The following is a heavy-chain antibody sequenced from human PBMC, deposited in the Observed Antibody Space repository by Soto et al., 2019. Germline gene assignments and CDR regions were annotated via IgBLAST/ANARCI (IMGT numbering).Heavy chain of an antibody. J-gene: IGHJ5*02. V-gene: IGHV4-30-2*01. Sequence: SETLSLTCAVSGGSISSGGYSWSWIRQPPGKGLEWIGYIYHSGSTYYNPSLKSRVTISVDRSKNQFSLKLSSVTAADTAVYYCARDQPGFSEGIDPWAQGTLVTVSS. CDR3: ARDQPGFSEGIDP. D-gene: IGHD1-1*01. CDR1: GGSISSGGYS. CDR2: IYHSGST.